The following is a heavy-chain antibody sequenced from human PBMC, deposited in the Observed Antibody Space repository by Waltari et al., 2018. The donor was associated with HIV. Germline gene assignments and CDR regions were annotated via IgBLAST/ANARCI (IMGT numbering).Heavy chain of an antibody. Sequence: QVQLVESGGGVAQPGRSLRLSCAASGFSFSNYGMHWVRQAPGKGLEWVAVISYDGSNKYYRDSVKGRFTISRDNSKNTLYLQMNSLRDEDTSVYYCAKDRDYGDYPNWFDPWGQGTLVTVSS. CDR3: AKDRDYGDYPNWFDP. J-gene: IGHJ5*02. CDR1: GFSFSNYG. D-gene: IGHD4-17*01. CDR2: ISYDGSNK. V-gene: IGHV3-30*18.